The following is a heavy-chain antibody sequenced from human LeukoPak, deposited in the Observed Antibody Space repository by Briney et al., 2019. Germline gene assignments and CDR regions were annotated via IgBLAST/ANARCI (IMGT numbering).Heavy chain of an antibody. D-gene: IGHD6-6*01. CDR1: GGSISSYY. J-gene: IGHJ4*02. CDR2: VYYSGST. V-gene: IGHV4-59*08. CDR3: ARLTLGDRIAARNYFDY. Sequence: SETLSLTCTVSGGSISSYYWSWIRQPPGKGLTWIGYVYYSGSTNYNPSLKSRVTISVDTFKNQFSLKLSSVTAADTAVYYCARLTLGDRIAARNYFDYWGQGTLVTVSS.